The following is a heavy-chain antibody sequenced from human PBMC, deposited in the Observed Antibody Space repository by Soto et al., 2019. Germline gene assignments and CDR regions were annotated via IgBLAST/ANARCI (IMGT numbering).Heavy chain of an antibody. J-gene: IGHJ5*02. Sequence: QVQLVQSGAEVKKPGSSVKVSCKASGGTFSSYAISWVRQAPGQGLEWMGGIIPIFGTANYAQKFQGRVTITVDEATSTAYMGLSGLRSEDTAGDYGARDRGGWNYGGGGDWFGLWGQGTLGTFSS. V-gene: IGHV1-69*01. CDR2: IIPIFGTA. D-gene: IGHD1-7*01. CDR3: ARDRGGWNYGGGGDWFGL. CDR1: GGTFSSYA.